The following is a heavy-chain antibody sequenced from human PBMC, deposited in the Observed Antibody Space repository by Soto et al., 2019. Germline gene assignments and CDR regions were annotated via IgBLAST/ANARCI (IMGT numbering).Heavy chain of an antibody. D-gene: IGHD3-3*01. CDR1: GGSISSGGYY. CDR3: ARHSFNVDFWSGYNYYMDV. J-gene: IGHJ6*03. Sequence: PSETLSLTCTVSGGSISSGGYYWSWIRQHPGKGLEWIGYIYYSGSTYYNPSLKSRVTISVDTSKNQFSLKLSSVTAADTAVYYCARHSFNVDFWSGYNYYMDVWGKGTTVTVSS. V-gene: IGHV4-31*03. CDR2: IYYSGST.